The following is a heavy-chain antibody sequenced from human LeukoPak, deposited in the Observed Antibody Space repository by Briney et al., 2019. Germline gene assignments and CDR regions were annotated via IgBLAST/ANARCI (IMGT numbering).Heavy chain of an antibody. CDR2: ISSSGSTI. CDR3: ARQMGYSYGYFDY. D-gene: IGHD5-18*01. Sequence: PGGSLRLSCAASGFTFSSYVMNWVRQAPGKGLEWVSYISSSGSTIYYADSVKGRFTISRDNAKNSLYLQMNSLRAEDTAVYYCARQMGYSYGYFDYWGQGTLVTVSS. CDR1: GFTFSSYV. J-gene: IGHJ4*02. V-gene: IGHV3-48*03.